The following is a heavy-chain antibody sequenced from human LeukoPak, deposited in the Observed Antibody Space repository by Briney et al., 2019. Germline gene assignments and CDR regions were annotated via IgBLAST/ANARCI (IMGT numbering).Heavy chain of an antibody. V-gene: IGHV4-34*01. Sequence: SETLSLTCAVYGGSFSDYYWSWIRQPPGKGLEWIGEINHSGSTNYNPSLKSRVTMSVDTSKNQFSLKLSSVTAADTAVYYCARGRYYYDSSAYHFDYWGQGTLVTVSS. D-gene: IGHD3-22*01. CDR1: GGSFSDYY. CDR2: INHSGST. J-gene: IGHJ4*02. CDR3: ARGRYYYDSSAYHFDY.